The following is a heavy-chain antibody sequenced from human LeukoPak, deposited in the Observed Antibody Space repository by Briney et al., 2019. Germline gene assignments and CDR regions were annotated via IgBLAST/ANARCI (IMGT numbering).Heavy chain of an antibody. V-gene: IGHV3-48*01. CDR1: GFNFIDYS. D-gene: IGHD5-12*01. CDR3: ARDHRYAFDN. CDR2: IGISSCNT. J-gene: IGHJ4*01. Sequence: PGGSLRLSCAASGFNFIDYSMNWVRQAPGKGLEWISYIGISSCNTKYADSVKGRFTISRDKARNSLYLQMNSLRVEDTAMYYCARDHRYAFDNWGHGTLVTVSS.